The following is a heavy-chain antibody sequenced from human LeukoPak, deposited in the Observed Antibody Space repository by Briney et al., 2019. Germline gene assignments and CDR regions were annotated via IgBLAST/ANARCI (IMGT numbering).Heavy chain of an antibody. Sequence: GASVKVSCKASGYTFTGYYMHWVRQAPGQGLEWMGWINPNSGGTNCAQKFQGRVTMTRDTSISTAYMELSRLRSDDTAVYYCARSGGYSGYDPYYFDYWGQGTLVTVSS. CDR2: INPNSGGT. CDR3: ARSGGYSGYDPYYFDY. D-gene: IGHD5-12*01. V-gene: IGHV1-2*02. J-gene: IGHJ4*02. CDR1: GYTFTGYY.